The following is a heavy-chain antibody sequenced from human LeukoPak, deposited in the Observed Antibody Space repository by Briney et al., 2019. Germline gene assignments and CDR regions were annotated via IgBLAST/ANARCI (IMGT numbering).Heavy chain of an antibody. CDR2: MNPNSGNT. D-gene: IGHD3-10*01. J-gene: IGHJ4*02. CDR3: ARGSRSGDY. CDR1: GYTFINYD. Sequence: ASVKVSCKTSGYTFINYDVNWVRQATGRGLEWMGWMNPNSGNTGYAQKFQGRVTMTREISANTAYMELSSLRSDDTAVYFCARGSRSGDYWGQGTQVTVSS. V-gene: IGHV1-8*01.